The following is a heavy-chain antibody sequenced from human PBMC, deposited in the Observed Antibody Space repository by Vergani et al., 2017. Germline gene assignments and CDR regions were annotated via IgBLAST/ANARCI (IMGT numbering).Heavy chain of an antibody. CDR2: ISWNSGNI. CDR1: GFTFDDYA. Sequence: EVQLVESGGGLVQPGRSLRLSCAASGFTFDDYAMHWVRQAPGKGMEWVSGISWNSGNIGYADSVKGRFTISRDNAKNSLYLQMNSLRAEDTALYYCAKDITGTQGAGYMDVWGKGTTVTVSS. V-gene: IGHV3-9*01. CDR3: AKDITGTQGAGYMDV. J-gene: IGHJ6*03. D-gene: IGHD1-20*01.